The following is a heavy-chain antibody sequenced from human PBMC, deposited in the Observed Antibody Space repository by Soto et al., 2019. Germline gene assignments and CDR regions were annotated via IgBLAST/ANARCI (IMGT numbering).Heavy chain of an antibody. J-gene: IGHJ4*02. CDR3: AREVRAYDSSGYLAYFDY. CDR1: GGTFSSYA. Sequence: SVKVSCKASGGTFSSYAISWVRQAPGQGLEWMGGIIPIFGTANYAQKFQGRVTITADESTSTAYMELSSLRSEDTAVYYCAREVRAYDSSGYLAYFDYWGQGTLVTVSS. CDR2: IIPIFGTA. D-gene: IGHD3-22*01. V-gene: IGHV1-69*13.